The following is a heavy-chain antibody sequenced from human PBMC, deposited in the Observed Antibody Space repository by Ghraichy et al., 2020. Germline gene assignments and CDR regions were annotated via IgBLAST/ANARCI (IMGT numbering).Heavy chain of an antibody. V-gene: IGHV3-7*04. J-gene: IGHJ6*02. CDR2: IKQDGSEK. CDR1: GFTFSSYW. CDR3: ARAQWAQLPHYYYGMDV. D-gene: IGHD2-2*01. Sequence: GGSLRLSCAASGFTFSSYWMSWVRQAPGKGLEWVANIKQDGSEKYYVDSVKGRFTISRDNAKNSLYLQMNSLRAEDTAVYYCARAQWAQLPHYYYGMDVWGQGTTVTVSS.